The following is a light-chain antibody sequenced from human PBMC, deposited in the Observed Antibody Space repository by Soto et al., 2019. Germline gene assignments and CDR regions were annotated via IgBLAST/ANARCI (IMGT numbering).Light chain of an antibody. CDR3: KMSNSYSRHT. CDR1: QSVSRR. CDR2: DAS. Sequence: DIQMTQSPSTLSASVGDRITITCRASQSVSRRLAWYQQKPGQAPKLLIYDASILERVVPSSFSGRGSRTEFTLTIRSLQPDVGSTYYSKMSNSYSRHTFGQGTKLEIK. V-gene: IGKV1-5*01. J-gene: IGKJ2*01.